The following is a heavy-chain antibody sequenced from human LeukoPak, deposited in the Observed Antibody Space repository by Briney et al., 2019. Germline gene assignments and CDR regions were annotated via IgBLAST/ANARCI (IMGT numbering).Heavy chain of an antibody. Sequence: PSETLSLTCTVSGGSISSSSYYWGWIRQPPGKGLEWVGEINHSGSTNYNPSLKSRVTISVDTSKNQFSLKLNSVTAADTAVYYCARRVRGVNDAFDIWGQGTVVTVSS. D-gene: IGHD3-10*01. V-gene: IGHV4-39*07. J-gene: IGHJ3*02. CDR2: INHSGST. CDR1: GGSISSSSYY. CDR3: ARRVRGVNDAFDI.